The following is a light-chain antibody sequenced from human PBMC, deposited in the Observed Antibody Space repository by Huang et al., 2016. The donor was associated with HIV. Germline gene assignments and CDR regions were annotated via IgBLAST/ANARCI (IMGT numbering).Light chain of an antibody. CDR3: QQRNSWPPIT. J-gene: IGKJ5*01. Sequence: EIVLTQSPATLSLSPGERATLSCRASPRVVNLAWYHHKPGQAPRLLIYYASNRASGIPARFSGGGSGTDFTLTVNILQPEDSAVEYCQQRNSWPPITFGQGTRLEIK. CDR2: YAS. V-gene: IGKV3-11*01. CDR1: PRVVN.